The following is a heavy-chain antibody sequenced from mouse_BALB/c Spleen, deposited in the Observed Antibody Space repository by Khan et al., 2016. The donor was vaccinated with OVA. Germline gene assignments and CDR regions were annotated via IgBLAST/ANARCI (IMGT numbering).Heavy chain of an antibody. CDR3: LQSLYYYGSAYEGFAY. Sequence: EVQLQESGPELVKPGASVKMSCKASGYTFTSYVMHWVKQKHGQGLEWIGYISPNSDGSKYNEKFRGKATLTSDKSSSTAYMELSSLTSEDSAVYYCLQSLYYYGSAYEGFAYWGQGTLVTVSA. D-gene: IGHD1-1*01. CDR1: GYTFTSYV. J-gene: IGHJ3*01. CDR2: ISPNSDGS. V-gene: IGHV1S136*01.